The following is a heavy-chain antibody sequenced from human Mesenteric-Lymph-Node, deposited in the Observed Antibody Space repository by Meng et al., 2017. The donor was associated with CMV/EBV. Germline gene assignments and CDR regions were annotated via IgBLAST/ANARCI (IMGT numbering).Heavy chain of an antibody. CDR2: IYGKTSGT. D-gene: IGHD3-16*01. CDR3: ARGRPISQEGGQVFDY. V-gene: IGHV3-9*01. Sequence: GGSLRLSCAASGFIFNDYAMHWVRQAPGKGLEWVSGIYGKTSGTGYADSVEGRFTISRDNSKNILFLQLNSLRPEDTAVYYCARGRPISQEGGQVFDYWGQGTLVTVSS. CDR1: GFIFNDYA. J-gene: IGHJ4*02.